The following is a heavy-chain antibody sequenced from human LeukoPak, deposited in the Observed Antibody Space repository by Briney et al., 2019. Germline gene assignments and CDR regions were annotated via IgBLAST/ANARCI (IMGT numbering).Heavy chain of an antibody. CDR2: ISDRGSQT. J-gene: IGHJ4*02. V-gene: IGHV3-23*01. CDR3: AKRGVVIRVILVGFHKEAYYFDS. CDR1: GIILSNHG. D-gene: IGHD3-22*01. Sequence: GGSLRLSCAVSGIILSNHGMSWVRQPPGEGREWVAGISDRGSQTNDAVAVKDHFTSSTDHPKNTLYLQMNSLRAKDTAVYFCAKRGVVIRVILVGFHKEAYYFDSWGQGALVTVSS.